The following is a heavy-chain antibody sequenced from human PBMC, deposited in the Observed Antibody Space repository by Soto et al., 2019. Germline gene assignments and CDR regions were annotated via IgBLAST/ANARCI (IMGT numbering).Heavy chain of an antibody. CDR2: IIPLFCPP. J-gene: IGHJ4*02. V-gene: IGHV1-69*06. CDR3: ARDRDTRTWYDDFAY. CDR1: GGTFSSYG. D-gene: IGHD6-13*01. Sequence: QVQLVQSGAEVKKPGSSVKVSCKASGGTFSSYGFSWVRQAPGQGLEWMGGIIPLFCPPTYAQKFQGRVTITADNSTSTACMELTSLTSADTAGYYCARDRDTRTWYDDFAYWCQGTLVTVSS.